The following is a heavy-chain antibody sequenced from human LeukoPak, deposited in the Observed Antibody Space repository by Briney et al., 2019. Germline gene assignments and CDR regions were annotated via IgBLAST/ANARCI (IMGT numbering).Heavy chain of an antibody. CDR2: ISSSSSYI. Sequence: GGSLRLSCVDSGFTFSTYSMNWVRQAPGKGLEWVSSISSSSSYIYYADSVKGRFTISRDNAKNSLYLQMNSLRAEDTAVYYCARVWVYDILTGYYSPFDYWGQGTLVTVSS. CDR1: GFTFSTYS. V-gene: IGHV3-21*01. J-gene: IGHJ4*02. D-gene: IGHD3-9*01. CDR3: ARVWVYDILTGYYSPFDY.